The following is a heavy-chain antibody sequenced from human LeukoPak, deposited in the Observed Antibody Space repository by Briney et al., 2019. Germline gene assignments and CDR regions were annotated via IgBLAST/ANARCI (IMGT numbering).Heavy chain of an antibody. CDR1: GFSVSSSY. J-gene: IGHJ4*02. Sequence: GGSLRLSCAASGFSVSSSYMSWVRQAPGKGLEWVSIIYSAGSTYYADSVKGRFTISRDNSKNTLYLQMNSLRAEDTAVYYCAKDLYDILTGYYPLDYWGQGTLVTVSS. V-gene: IGHV3-53*01. CDR2: IYSAGST. CDR3: AKDLYDILTGYYPLDY. D-gene: IGHD3-9*01.